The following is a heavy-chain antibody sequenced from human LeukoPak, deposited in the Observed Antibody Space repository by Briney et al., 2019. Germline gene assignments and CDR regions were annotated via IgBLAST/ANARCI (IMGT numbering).Heavy chain of an antibody. V-gene: IGHV4-59*01. D-gene: IGHD4-17*01. Sequence: SETLSLTCTVSGGSISSYYWSWIRQPPGKGLEWIGYIYYSGSTNYNPSLKSRVTISVDTSKNQFSLKLSSVTAADTAAYYCARGEKPRTTVYYASYYYYMDVWGKGTTVTVSS. CDR3: ARGEKPRTTVYYASYYYYMDV. J-gene: IGHJ6*03. CDR2: IYYSGST. CDR1: GGSISSYY.